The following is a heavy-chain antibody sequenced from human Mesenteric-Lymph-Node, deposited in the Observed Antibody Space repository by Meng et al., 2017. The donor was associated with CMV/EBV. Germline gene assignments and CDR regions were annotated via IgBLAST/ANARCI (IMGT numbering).Heavy chain of an antibody. J-gene: IGHJ5*02. V-gene: IGHV3-23*03. CDR2: IYSGGSST. CDR3: AKNGGRRSAFIVVVPAAILGIDWFDP. CDR1: GFTFRTYW. D-gene: IGHD2-2*01. Sequence: GESLKISCAVSGFTFRTYWMHWVRQAPGKGLEWVSVIYSGGSSTYYADSVKGRFTISRDNSKNTLYLQMNSLRAEDTAVYYCAKNGGRRSAFIVVVPAAILGIDWFDPWGQGTLVTVSS.